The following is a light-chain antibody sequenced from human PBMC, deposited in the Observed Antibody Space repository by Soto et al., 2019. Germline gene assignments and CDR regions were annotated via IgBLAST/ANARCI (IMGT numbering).Light chain of an antibody. Sequence: IPTTHSPSSGSASVGHTVTSTYQPSRNIETSLAWDEQRPEKGPELRIYDACTWQSGVPTRISGSGSGTEFTRIISRLQPEDFATFFCQQINSFPPTFGGGTKVDIK. CDR2: DAC. V-gene: IGKV1-12*01. CDR3: QQINSFPPT. CDR1: RNIETS. J-gene: IGKJ4*01.